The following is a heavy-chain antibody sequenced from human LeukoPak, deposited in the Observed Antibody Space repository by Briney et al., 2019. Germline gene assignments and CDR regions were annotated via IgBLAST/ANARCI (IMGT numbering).Heavy chain of an antibody. D-gene: IGHD3-10*01. CDR3: AKGMVRGAMGNFDY. Sequence: PGGSLRLSCAASGFTFDDYAMHWVRQAPGKGLERVSGISWNSGSIGYADSVKGRFTISRDNAKNSLYLQMNSLRAEDTALYYCAKGMVRGAMGNFDYWGQGTLVTVSS. V-gene: IGHV3-9*01. CDR2: ISWNSGSI. J-gene: IGHJ4*02. CDR1: GFTFDDYA.